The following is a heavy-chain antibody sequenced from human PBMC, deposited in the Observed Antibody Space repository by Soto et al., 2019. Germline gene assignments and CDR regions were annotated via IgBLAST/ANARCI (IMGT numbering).Heavy chain of an antibody. Sequence: GGSMRLSWAASGFTVSSNYMSWIRQAPGKGLEWVSVIYSGGSTYYADSVKGRFTISRDNSKNTLYLQMNSLRAEDTAVYYCGRAFVVVVAATYAFDFWGQGTMVTVSS. CDR1: GFTVSSNY. J-gene: IGHJ3*01. D-gene: IGHD2-15*01. CDR2: IYSGGST. V-gene: IGHV3-66*01. CDR3: GRAFVVVVAATYAFDF.